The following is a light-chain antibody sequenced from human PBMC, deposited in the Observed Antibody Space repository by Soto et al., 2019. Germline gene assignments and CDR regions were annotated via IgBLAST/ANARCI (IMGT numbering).Light chain of an antibody. CDR2: INRDGRH. Sequence: QSVLTQSPSASASLGASVKLTCTLSSRHGNYAIACHQQQQQKGPRLLMKINRDGRHNKGDAIPYPFSGSSSGAERSLTISRPQSEDEADYYCQTCGNGIRVFGGGTKLTVL. V-gene: IGLV4-69*01. J-gene: IGLJ3*02. CDR3: QTCGNGIRV. CDR1: SRHGNYA.